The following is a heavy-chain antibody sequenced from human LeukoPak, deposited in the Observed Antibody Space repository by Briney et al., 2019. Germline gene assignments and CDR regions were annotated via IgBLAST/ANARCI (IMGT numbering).Heavy chain of an antibody. D-gene: IGHD3-3*01. CDR2: ISGSGGST. J-gene: IGHJ4*02. V-gene: IGHV3-23*01. CDR1: GFTFSSYA. CDR3: TRDFDFSSAI. Sequence: GGSLRLSCAASGFTFSSYAMSWVRQAPGKGLEWVSAISGSGGSTYYADSVKGRFTTSRDNAKNTLFLQMNSLRAEDTAVYYCTRDFDFSSAIWGQGTLVTVSS.